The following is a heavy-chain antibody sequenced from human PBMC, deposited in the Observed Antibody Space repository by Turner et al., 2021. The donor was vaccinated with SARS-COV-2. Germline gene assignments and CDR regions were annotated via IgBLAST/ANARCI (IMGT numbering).Heavy chain of an antibody. Sequence: QLQLQESGPGLVKPSATLSLTCTVSGGSISSSSYYWGWIRQPPGKGREWSGSSYESGSTYNDPSLKSRVTISGDTSKSQFSLKLSSVTAADTAVYYCATLVARQLVKAGWYFDLWGRGTLVTVSS. J-gene: IGHJ2*01. CDR2: SYESGST. CDR3: ATLVARQLVKAGWYFDL. V-gene: IGHV4-39*01. CDR1: GGSISSSSYY. D-gene: IGHD6-13*01.